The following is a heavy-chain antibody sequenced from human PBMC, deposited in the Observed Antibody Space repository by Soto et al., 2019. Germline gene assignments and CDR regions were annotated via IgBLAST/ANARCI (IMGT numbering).Heavy chain of an antibody. V-gene: IGHV4-59*01. Sequence: SETLSLTCTVSGGSISSYYWSWIRQPPGKGLEWIGYIYYSGSTNYNPSLKSRVTISVDTSKNQFSLKLSSVTAADTAVYYCARAISGEPWAIGGGYYYYYYYMDVWGKGTTVTVSS. CDR1: GGSISSYY. D-gene: IGHD3-16*01. J-gene: IGHJ6*03. CDR2: IYYSGST. CDR3: ARAISGEPWAIGGGYYYYYYYMDV.